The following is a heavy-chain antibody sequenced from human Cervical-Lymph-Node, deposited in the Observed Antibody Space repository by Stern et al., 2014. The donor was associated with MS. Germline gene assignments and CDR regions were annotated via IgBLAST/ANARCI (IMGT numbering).Heavy chain of an antibody. CDR1: DGSISSSRSY. J-gene: IGHJ4*02. V-gene: IGHV4-39*01. Sequence: VQLVESGPGLVKPSETLSLTCTVSDGSISSSRSYWGWIRQPPGKGLEWIGSIYYGGSTYDNPSLKSRVTISVDTTKKPFSLKLSSVTAADTAVYYCARHISSWSKPYYFDYWGQGALVTVSS. CDR3: ARHISSWSKPYYFDY. D-gene: IGHD2-2*01. CDR2: IYYGGST.